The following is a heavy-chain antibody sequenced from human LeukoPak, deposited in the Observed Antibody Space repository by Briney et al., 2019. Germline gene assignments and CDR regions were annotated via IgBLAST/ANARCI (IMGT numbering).Heavy chain of an antibody. Sequence: GSLRLSCAASEFIFSNYWMHWVRQAPGKGLEWIGEINHSGSTNYNPSLKSRVTISVDTSKNQFSLKLSSVTAADTAVYYCARRRYYYDSSGYYYGKYFQHWGQGTLVTVSS. CDR3: ARRRYYYDSSGYYYGKYFQH. CDR1: EFIFSNYW. D-gene: IGHD3-22*01. CDR2: INHSGST. V-gene: IGHV4-34*01. J-gene: IGHJ1*01.